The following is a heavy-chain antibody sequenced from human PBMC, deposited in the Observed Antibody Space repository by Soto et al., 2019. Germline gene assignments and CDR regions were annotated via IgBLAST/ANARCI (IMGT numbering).Heavy chain of an antibody. V-gene: IGHV3-21*01. CDR3: ASRYCSSTNCYAFDV. CDR1: GFTFSDFS. Sequence: SLRLSCAASGFTFSDFSMNWVRRAPGKGLEWVSSISSSGTYTYYADSVKGRFTISRDNAKNSLYLQMNSLRAEDSAVYYCASRYCSSTNCYAFDVWGRGTMVTVSS. J-gene: IGHJ3*01. CDR2: ISSSGTYT. D-gene: IGHD2-2*01.